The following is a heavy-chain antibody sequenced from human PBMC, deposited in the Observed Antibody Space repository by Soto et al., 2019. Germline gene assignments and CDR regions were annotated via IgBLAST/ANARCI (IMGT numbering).Heavy chain of an antibody. Sequence: GGSLRLSCAASGFTFSDYDMHWVRQPTGKGLEWVSAIGTAGNTYYPDSVKGRFSISREDAKNSFFLHMNGLRVGDTAVYYCARAVRASYHNIDYWGLGTLVTVSS. D-gene: IGHD3-16*01. CDR1: GFTFSDYD. CDR3: ARAVRASYHNIDY. CDR2: IGTAGNT. J-gene: IGHJ4*02. V-gene: IGHV3-13*01.